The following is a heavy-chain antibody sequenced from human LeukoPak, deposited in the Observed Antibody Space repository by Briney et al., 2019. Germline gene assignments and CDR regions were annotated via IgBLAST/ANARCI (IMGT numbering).Heavy chain of an antibody. CDR3: AKDIVATISRSGYFDY. J-gene: IGHJ4*02. CDR1: GFTFDDYA. Sequence: GGSLRLSCAASGFTFDDYAMHWVRQAPGKGLEWVSGISWNSGSIGYADSVKGRFTISRDNAKNSLYLQMNSLRAEDTALYYCAKDIVATISRSGYFDYWGQGTLVTVSS. D-gene: IGHD5-12*01. CDR2: ISWNSGSI. V-gene: IGHV3-9*01.